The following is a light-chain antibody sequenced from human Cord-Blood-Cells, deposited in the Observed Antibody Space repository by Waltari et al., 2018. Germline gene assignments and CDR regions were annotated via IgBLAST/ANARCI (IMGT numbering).Light chain of an antibody. V-gene: IGKV1-39*01. CDR1: QSISSY. CDR3: QQSYSTPYT. CDR2: AAS. Sequence: DIQMTQSPSSLSASVGDRVTITCRASQSISSYLNWYQQKPGKPPKLLIYAASSLQSGVPSRFSDSGSGTDFTLTISSLQPEDFATYFCQQSYSTPYTFGQGTKLEIK. J-gene: IGKJ2*01.